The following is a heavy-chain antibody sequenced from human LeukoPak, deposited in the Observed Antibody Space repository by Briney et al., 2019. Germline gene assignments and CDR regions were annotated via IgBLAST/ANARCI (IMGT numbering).Heavy chain of an antibody. Sequence: PSQTLSLTCAVSGGSISSGGYSWIWIRQPPGKGLEWIGEIYHSGSTIYNPSLKSRVTISVDTSKNQFSLKLSSVTAADTAVYYCARGLCGGIGSTGRCLYYYGMDVWGQGTTVTVSS. CDR3: ARGLCGGIGSTGRCLYYYGMDV. D-gene: IGHD3-16*01. CDR2: IYHSGST. CDR1: GGSISSGGYS. V-gene: IGHV4-30-2*01. J-gene: IGHJ6*02.